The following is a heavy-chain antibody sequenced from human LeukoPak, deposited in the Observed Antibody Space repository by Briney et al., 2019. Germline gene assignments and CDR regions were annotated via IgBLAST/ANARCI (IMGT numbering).Heavy chain of an antibody. D-gene: IGHD6-13*01. V-gene: IGHV3-21*01. J-gene: IGHJ6*03. CDR3: ARDWAAAQYYMDV. CDR2: IGSSSSYI. CDR1: GFTFSSYS. Sequence: PGGSLRLSCAASGFTFSSYSMNWVRQAPGKGLEWVSSIGSSSSYIYYADSVKGRFTISRDNAKNSLYLQMNSLRAEDTAVYYCARDWAAAQYYMDVWGKGTTVTVSS.